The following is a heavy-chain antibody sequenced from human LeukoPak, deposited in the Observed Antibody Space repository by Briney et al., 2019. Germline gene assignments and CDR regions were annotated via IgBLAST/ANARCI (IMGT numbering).Heavy chain of an antibody. CDR1: GFTFSDYY. CDR3: ARDLNVGMDV. J-gene: IGHJ6*02. Sequence: GRSLKLSCEASGFTFSDYYVNWIRQAPGKGLEWLSYISGRGHKILYADSVEGRFTISRDNAQNLLFLHMENLRVEDSGIYYCARDLNVGMDVWGRGTTVTVAS. CDR2: ISGRGHKI. V-gene: IGHV3-11*01.